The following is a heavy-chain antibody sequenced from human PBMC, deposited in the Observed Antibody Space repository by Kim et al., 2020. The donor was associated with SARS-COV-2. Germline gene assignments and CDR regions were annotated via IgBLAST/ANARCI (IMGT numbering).Heavy chain of an antibody. CDR3: ARAEAAAGFYYYYGMDV. J-gene: IGHJ6*02. V-gene: IGHV4-59*01. D-gene: IGHD6-13*01. Sequence: LKSRVTISVDTSKNQFSRKLGSVTAADTAVYYCARAEAAAGFYYYYGMDVWGQGTTVTVSS.